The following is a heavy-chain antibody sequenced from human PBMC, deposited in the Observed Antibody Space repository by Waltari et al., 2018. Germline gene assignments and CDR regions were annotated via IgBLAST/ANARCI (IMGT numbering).Heavy chain of an antibody. Sequence: EVQLVQSGAEVKKPGESLKISCKGSGYSFTSYWIGWVRQMPGKGLAWMGIIYPGDSETRYSPSFQGQVTISADKAISTAYLQWSSLKASDTAMYDCARLENDFWSGYDAFDIWGQGTMVTVSS. CDR2: IYPGDSET. J-gene: IGHJ3*02. CDR1: GYSFTSYW. D-gene: IGHD3-3*01. V-gene: IGHV5-51*01. CDR3: ARLENDFWSGYDAFDI.